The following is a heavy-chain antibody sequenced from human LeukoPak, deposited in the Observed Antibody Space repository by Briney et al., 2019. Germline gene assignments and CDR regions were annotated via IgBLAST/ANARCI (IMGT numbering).Heavy chain of an antibody. D-gene: IGHD2-15*01. CDR1: GFNFSSYS. V-gene: IGHV3-21*01. CDR2: ISSSSSYI. J-gene: IGHJ3*02. CDR3: ARPLGYCSGGSCYYPQGAFDI. Sequence: GGSLRLSCAASGFNFSSYSMNWGRQAPGKGLEWVSSISSSSSYIYYADSVKGRFTISGDNAKNSLYLQMNSLRAEDTAVYYCARPLGYCSGGSCYYPQGAFDIWGQGTMATVSS.